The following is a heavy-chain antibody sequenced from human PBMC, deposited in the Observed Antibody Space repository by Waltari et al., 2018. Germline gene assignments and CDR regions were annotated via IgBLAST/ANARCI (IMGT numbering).Heavy chain of an antibody. CDR1: GGSISSGSYY. V-gene: IGHV4-61*02. J-gene: IGHJ5*02. Sequence: QVQLQESGPGLVKPSQTLSLTCTVSGGSISSGSYYWSWIRTPAGKGLEWIGRIYTSGSTNYNPSLKSRVTISVDTSKNQFSLKLSSVTAADTAVYYCARTLHDETNNWFDPWGQGTLVTVSS. CDR2: IYTSGST. CDR3: ARTLHDETNNWFDP.